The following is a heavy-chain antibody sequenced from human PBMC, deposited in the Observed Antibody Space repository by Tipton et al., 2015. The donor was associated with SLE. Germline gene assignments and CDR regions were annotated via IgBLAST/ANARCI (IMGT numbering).Heavy chain of an antibody. CDR3: AREAYSGSYLDY. V-gene: IGHV3-7*01. Sequence: SLRLSCAASGFTFSSYWMSWVRQAPGKGLEWVANIKQDGSEKYYVDSVKGRFTISRDNAKNSLYLQMNSLRAEDTAVYYCAREAYSGSYLDYGGQGTLGTVPS. J-gene: IGHJ4*02. D-gene: IGHD1-26*01. CDR1: GFTFSSYW. CDR2: IKQDGSEK.